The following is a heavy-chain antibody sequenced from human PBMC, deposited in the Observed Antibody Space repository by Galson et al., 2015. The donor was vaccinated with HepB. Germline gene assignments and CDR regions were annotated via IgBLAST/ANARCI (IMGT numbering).Heavy chain of an antibody. CDR2: ISSSSSYI. V-gene: IGHV3-21*01. D-gene: IGHD2-21*02. Sequence: SLRLSCAASGFTFSSYSMNWVRQAPGKGLEWVSSISSSSSYIYYADSVKGRFTISRDNAKNSLYLQMNSLRAEDTAVYYCARGPYCGGDCLPYYYYGMDVWGQGTTVTVSS. J-gene: IGHJ6*02. CDR1: GFTFSSYS. CDR3: ARGPYCGGDCLPYYYYGMDV.